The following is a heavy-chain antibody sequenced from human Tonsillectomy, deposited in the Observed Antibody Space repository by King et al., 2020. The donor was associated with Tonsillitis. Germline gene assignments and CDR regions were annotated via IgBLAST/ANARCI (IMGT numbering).Heavy chain of an antibody. CDR1: GFTFNSYA. Sequence: VQLVESGGGLVQPGGSLRLSCAASGFTFNSYAMSCVRQAPGKGLEWVSLISGSGGSTYYADSVKGRFTISRDNSKNTLYLQMNSLRAADTAVYYCEKVEITGIVVRGFFDHGGQGPLVTVSS. V-gene: IGHV3-23*04. D-gene: IGHD3-22*01. CDR3: EKVEITGIVVRGFFDH. CDR2: ISGSGGST. J-gene: IGHJ4*02.